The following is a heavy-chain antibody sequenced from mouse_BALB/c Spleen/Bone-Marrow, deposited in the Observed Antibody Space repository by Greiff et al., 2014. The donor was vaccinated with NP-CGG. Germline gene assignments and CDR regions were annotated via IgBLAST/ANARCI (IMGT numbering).Heavy chain of an antibody. J-gene: IGHJ3*01. CDR1: GFSLNNYG. CDR3: VSELGGFAY. CDR2: IWAGGGK. V-gene: IGHV2-9*02. Sequence: VQLQQSGPGLVAPSQSLSISCTVSGFSLNNYGVHWVRQPPGKGLEWLGVIWAGGGKNYNSTLMSRLSVIKDNSKSQVFLKMNSLQTDDTAMYYCVSELGGFAYWGQGTLVTVSA.